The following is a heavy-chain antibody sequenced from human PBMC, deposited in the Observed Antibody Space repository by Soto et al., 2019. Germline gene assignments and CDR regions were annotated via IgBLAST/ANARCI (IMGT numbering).Heavy chain of an antibody. Sequence: SETLSLTCTVSGGSISSYYWNWIRQPPGKGMEWIGYIYYSGTTNYNPSLKSRVTISVDSSKNQFSLKLSSVTAADTAVYYCARQPCSSTSCDKKGDFDYWGQGTLVTVSS. CDR2: IYYSGTT. V-gene: IGHV4-59*08. CDR3: ARQPCSSTSCDKKGDFDY. J-gene: IGHJ4*02. D-gene: IGHD2-2*01. CDR1: GGSISSYY.